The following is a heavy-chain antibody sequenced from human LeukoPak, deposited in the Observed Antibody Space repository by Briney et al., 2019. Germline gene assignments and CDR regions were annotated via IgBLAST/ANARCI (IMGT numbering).Heavy chain of an antibody. CDR1: GGSIISSHYY. D-gene: IGHD1-26*01. V-gene: IGHV4-39*01. Sequence: SETLSLTCTVSGGSIISSHYYWGWIRQPPGKGLEWIGSIYYNGNTYYNPSLESRVTISVDTSTNQFSLKLNSVTAADTAVYYCARTSGNYRYYFDYWGQGTLVTVSS. CDR2: IYYNGNT. J-gene: IGHJ4*02. CDR3: ARTSGNYRYYFDY.